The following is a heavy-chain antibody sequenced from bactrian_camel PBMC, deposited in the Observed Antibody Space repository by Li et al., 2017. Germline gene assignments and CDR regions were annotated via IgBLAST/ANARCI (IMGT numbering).Heavy chain of an antibody. Sequence: VQLVESGGGLVQPGGSLRLSCTASGFTFTNYAMSWLRQAPGKGLEWVSSINPDGDERTTLYTSSVKGRFTTSRDNAKNTLYLQLNSLKSEDTAMYYCNTESFGLKVGCPLGHWARGPRSPSP. D-gene: IGHD3*01. V-gene: IGHV3S42*01. CDR2: INPDGDERTT. CDR1: GFTFTNYA. J-gene: IGHJ4*01.